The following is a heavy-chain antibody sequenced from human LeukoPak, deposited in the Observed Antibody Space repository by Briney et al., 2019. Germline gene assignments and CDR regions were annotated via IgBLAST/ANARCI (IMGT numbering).Heavy chain of an antibody. D-gene: IGHD1-26*01. J-gene: IGHJ4*02. CDR3: AKDRKWELPLASFDY. V-gene: IGHV3-33*06. CDR2: IWYDGSNK. CDR1: GFTFSSYG. Sequence: PGGSLRLSCAAAGFTFSSYGLHWVRQAPGKGLEWVAVIWYDGSNKYYADSVKGRFTISRDNSKNTLYLQMNSLRAEDTAVYYCAKDRKWELPLASFDYWGQGTLVTVSS.